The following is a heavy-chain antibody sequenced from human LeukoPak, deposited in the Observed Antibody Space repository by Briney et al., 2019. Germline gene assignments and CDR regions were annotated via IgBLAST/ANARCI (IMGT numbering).Heavy chain of an antibody. CDR2: IDNSGNT. D-gene: IGHD6-19*01. CDR1: GGSISSRNSY. J-gene: IGHJ4*02. Sequence: SETLSLTCPVSGGSISSRNSYWGWIRQSPGKGLEWIGSIDNSGNTYYNPSLKSRVTISIDTSRNYFSLKLSSVTAADTAVYYCAKSTGYSSGWVDYWGQGTLVTVSS. V-gene: IGHV4-39*07. CDR3: AKSTGYSSGWVDY.